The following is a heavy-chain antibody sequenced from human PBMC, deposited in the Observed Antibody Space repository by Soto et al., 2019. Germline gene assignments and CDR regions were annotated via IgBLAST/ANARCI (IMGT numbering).Heavy chain of an antibody. D-gene: IGHD2-2*01. CDR3: ARDRTVVVPALDAFDI. CDR2: ISSSSSYI. J-gene: IGHJ3*02. V-gene: IGHV3-21*01. Sequence: GGSLRLSCAASGFTFSSYSMNWVRQAPGKGLEWVSSISSSSSYIYYADSVRGRFTISRDNAKNSLYLQMNSLRAEDTAVYYCARDRTVVVPALDAFDIWGQGTMVTVSS. CDR1: GFTFSSYS.